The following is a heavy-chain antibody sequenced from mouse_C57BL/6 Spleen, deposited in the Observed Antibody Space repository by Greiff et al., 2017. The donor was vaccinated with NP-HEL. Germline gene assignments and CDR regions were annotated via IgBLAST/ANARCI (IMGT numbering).Heavy chain of an antibody. CDR1: GYTFTSYW. CDR2: IYPGSGST. J-gene: IGHJ4*01. V-gene: IGHV1-55*01. CDR3: ARSTYDGYSHYAMDY. D-gene: IGHD2-3*01. Sequence: VQLQQPGAELVKPGASVKMSCKASGYTFTSYWITWVKQRPGQGLEWIGDIYPGSGSTNYNEKFKSKATLTVDTSSSTAYMQLSSLTSEDSAVYYCARSTYDGYSHYAMDYWGQGTSVTVSS.